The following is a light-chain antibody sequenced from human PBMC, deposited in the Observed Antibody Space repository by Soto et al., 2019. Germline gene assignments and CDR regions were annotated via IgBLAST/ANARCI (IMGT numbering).Light chain of an antibody. V-gene: IGKV4-1*01. Sequence: IVMTQSPDSLAVSLGERATINCKSSQSVLYSSNNRNYLAWYRQKPGQPPKLRIYWADIREFGVHDRISGSGYGTDFPLTISSLQAEDVAIYYCQQYYSTPPYTFGQGTKLEIK. CDR3: QQYYSTPPYT. CDR1: QSVLYSSNNRNY. CDR2: WAD. J-gene: IGKJ2*01.